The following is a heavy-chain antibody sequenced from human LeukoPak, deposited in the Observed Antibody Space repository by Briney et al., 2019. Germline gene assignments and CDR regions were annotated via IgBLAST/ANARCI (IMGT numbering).Heavy chain of an antibody. CDR1: GYTFASYG. D-gene: IGHD2-8*02. J-gene: IGHJ4*01. V-gene: IGHV1-18*01. Sequence: ASVKVSCKASGYTFASYGISWVRQAPGQGLEWVGWISAYNGDTRYAQHLQGRVTLTTDTSTNTAYMELRSLTSDDTALYYCARDTALIITPGGPDYWGRGTLITVSS. CDR2: ISAYNGDT. CDR3: ARDTALIITPGGPDY.